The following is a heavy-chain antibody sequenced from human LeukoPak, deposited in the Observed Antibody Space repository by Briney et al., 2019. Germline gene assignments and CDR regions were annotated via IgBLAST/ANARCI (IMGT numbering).Heavy chain of an antibody. V-gene: IGHV4-4*07. CDR1: GGSISSYY. D-gene: IGHD2-2*01. J-gene: IGHJ4*02. Sequence: SETLSLTCTVSGGSISSYYWSWIRQPAGKGLEWIGRIYTSGSTNYNPSLKSRVTVSVDTSKNQFSLKLSSVTAADTAVYYCARDHTRGSTSWGSFFDYWGQGTLVTVSS. CDR3: ARDHTRGSTSWGSFFDY. CDR2: IYTSGST.